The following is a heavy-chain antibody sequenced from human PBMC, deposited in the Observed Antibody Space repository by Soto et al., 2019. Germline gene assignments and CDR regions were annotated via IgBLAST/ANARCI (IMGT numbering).Heavy chain of an antibody. V-gene: IGHV1-18*01. Sequence: QVQLVQSGAEVKKPGASVKVSGKASGYTFTSYGISWVRQAPGQGLEWMGWISAYNGNTNYAQKLQGRVTMTTDTSTSTVYMELRSLRTDDTAMYYCARDKGDGSGSYYGYWGQGTLVSVSS. CDR1: GYTFTSYG. CDR2: ISAYNGNT. CDR3: ARDKGDGSGSYYGY. J-gene: IGHJ4*02. D-gene: IGHD3-10*01.